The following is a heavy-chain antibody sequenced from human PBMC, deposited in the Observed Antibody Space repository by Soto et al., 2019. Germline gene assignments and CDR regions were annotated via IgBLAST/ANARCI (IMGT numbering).Heavy chain of an antibody. Sequence: EVQLVESGGALIQPGGSLRLSCAASGFPINVTYLSWVRQAPGKGLEWLSVLYADGSTYYIDSVKGRFRISRDNSKNTLYLQMDNVRADDTAMYFCARTAEGDTPRTHWYFDLWGRGTPVTVSS. V-gene: IGHV3-53*02. CDR2: LYADGST. J-gene: IGHJ2*01. CDR3: ARTAEGDTPRTHWYFDL. D-gene: IGHD6-25*01. CDR1: GFPINVTY.